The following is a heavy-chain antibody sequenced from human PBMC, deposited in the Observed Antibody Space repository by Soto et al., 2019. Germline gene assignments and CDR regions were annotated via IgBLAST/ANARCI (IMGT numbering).Heavy chain of an antibody. V-gene: IGHV4-59*01. CDR1: GGSISSYY. J-gene: IGHJ3*02. CDR3: ARVNPSRSAFDI. Sequence: QVQLQESGPGLVKPSETLSLTCTVSGGSISSYYWSWIRQPPGKGLEWIGYIYYSGSTNYNPSLKSRVTISVDTSKNQFSLKLSSVTAADTAVYYCARVNPSRSAFDIWGQGTMVTVSS. CDR2: IYYSGST.